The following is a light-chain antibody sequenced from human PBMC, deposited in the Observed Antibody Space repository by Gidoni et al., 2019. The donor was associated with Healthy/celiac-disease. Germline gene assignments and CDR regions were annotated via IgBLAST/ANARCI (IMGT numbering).Light chain of an antibody. CDR2: AAS. Sequence: DIQMTQSPSSLSASVGDRVTITCRASQIISSYLNWYQQKPGKAPKLLIYAASSLQSGVPSRFSGSGSGTDFTLTISSLQPEDFVTYYCQQSYSTPRTFGQGTKVEIK. J-gene: IGKJ1*01. V-gene: IGKV1-39*01. CDR3: QQSYSTPRT. CDR1: QIISSY.